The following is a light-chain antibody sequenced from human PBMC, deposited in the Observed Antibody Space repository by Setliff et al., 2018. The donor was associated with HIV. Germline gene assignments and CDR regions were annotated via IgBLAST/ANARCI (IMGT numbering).Light chain of an antibody. J-gene: IGLJ2*01. V-gene: IGLV2-23*03. CDR2: EGS. Sequence: QSALTRPASVSGSPGQSITISCTGTSSDVGSYNLVSWYQQHPGKAPKLMIYEGSKRPSGVSNRFSASKSGNTASLTISGLQSEDEGDYYCCSYVSSSTFPVLFGGGTKVTVL. CDR3: CSYVSSSTFPVL. CDR1: SSDVGSYNL.